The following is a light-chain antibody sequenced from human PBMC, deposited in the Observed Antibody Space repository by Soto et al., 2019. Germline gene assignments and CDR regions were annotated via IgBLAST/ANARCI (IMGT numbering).Light chain of an antibody. Sequence: AIRMTQSPSSFSASTGDRVTITCRASQGMSSYLAWYQQKPGKAPKLLIYAASTLQSGVPSRFSGSGSGTDFTLTISWLQSEDFATYYCQQYYSYPLTFGGGTKVEIK. CDR1: QGMSSY. J-gene: IGKJ4*01. V-gene: IGKV1-8*01. CDR3: QQYYSYPLT. CDR2: AAS.